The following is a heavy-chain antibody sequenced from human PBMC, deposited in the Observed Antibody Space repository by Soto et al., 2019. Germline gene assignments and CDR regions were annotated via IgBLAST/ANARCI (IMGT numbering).Heavy chain of an antibody. CDR1: GVSISSGDYY. CDR2: IYYSGST. V-gene: IGHV4-30-4*01. CDR3: ARNYDSSGYYYNWFDP. D-gene: IGHD3-22*01. Sequence: SETLSLTCTVSGVSISSGDYYLRWIRPPPGKGLEWIGYIYYSGSTYYNPSLKSRVTISVDTSKNQFSLKLSSVTAADTAVYYCARNYDSSGYYYNWFDPWGQGTLGNFAS. J-gene: IGHJ5*02.